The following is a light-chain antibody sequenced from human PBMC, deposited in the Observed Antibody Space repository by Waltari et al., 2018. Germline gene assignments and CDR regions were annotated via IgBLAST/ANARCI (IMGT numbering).Light chain of an antibody. J-gene: IGKJ2*01. CDR2: GVS. CDR3: QQYKTLPDT. Sequence: DIQMTQSPSSLSASVGDRVNITCQTSQDIGTLLNWYQQKPGKAPKLLMSGVSDSETGVPSRFSGSGSGTHFIFTVRSLQPEDVATYFCQQYKTLPDTFGQGTRLDIK. V-gene: IGKV1-33*01. CDR1: QDIGTL.